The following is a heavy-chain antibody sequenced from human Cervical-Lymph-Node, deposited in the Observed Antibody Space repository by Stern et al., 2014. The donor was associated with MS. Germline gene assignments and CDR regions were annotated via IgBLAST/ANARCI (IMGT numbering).Heavy chain of an antibody. CDR3: AKGSGGIAAPRNFDY. CDR2: MSWTSGSI. D-gene: IGHD6-13*01. CDR1: GFTFADYA. Sequence: EVQLVESGGGLVQPGMSLRLSCAASGFTFADYAMHWVRQAPGTGLEWVSGMSWTSGSIGYADSVKGRFTSSRDNAKNSLYLQMNSLRTEDTAFYYCAKGSGGIAAPRNFDYWGQGTLVTVSS. V-gene: IGHV3-9*01. J-gene: IGHJ4*02.